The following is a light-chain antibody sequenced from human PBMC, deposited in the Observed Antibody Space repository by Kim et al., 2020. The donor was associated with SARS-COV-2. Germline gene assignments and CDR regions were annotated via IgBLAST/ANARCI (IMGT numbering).Light chain of an antibody. J-gene: IGLJ2*01. CDR2: DVT. Sequence: GQSITISCTGTSSDGGRYDYVSWYQHHPGKAPKLIIYDVTERPSGVSNRFSGSKSGNTASLTISGLQAEDEADYYCCSYTSSSTLIFGGGTQLTVL. CDR1: SSDGGRYDY. V-gene: IGLV2-14*03. CDR3: CSYTSSSTLI.